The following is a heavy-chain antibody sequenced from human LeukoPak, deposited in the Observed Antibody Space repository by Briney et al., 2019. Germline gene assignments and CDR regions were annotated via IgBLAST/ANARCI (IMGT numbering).Heavy chain of an antibody. V-gene: IGHV3-30-3*01. D-gene: IGHD4-17*01. J-gene: IGHJ5*02. CDR3: ARALCTVTTCDNWFDP. CDR1: GFTFSSYA. Sequence: GRSLRLSCAASGFTFSSYAMHWVRQAPGKGLEWVAVISYDGSNKYYADSVKGRFTTSRDNSKNTLCLQMNSLRAEDTAVYYCARALCTVTTCDNWFDPWGQGTLVTVSS. CDR2: ISYDGSNK.